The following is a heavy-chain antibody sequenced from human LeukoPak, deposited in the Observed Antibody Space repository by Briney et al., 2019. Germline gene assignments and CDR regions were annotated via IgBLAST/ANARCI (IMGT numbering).Heavy chain of an antibody. Sequence: SQTLSLTCAISGDSVSSNSAAWNWIRQSPSSGLEWLGRTYYRSRWYNDYAVSVKSRITVNPDTSKNQFSLHLNSVTPDDTAVYYCARSADGTLGYWGQGTLVTVSS. V-gene: IGHV6-1*01. CDR2: TYYRSRWYN. J-gene: IGHJ4*02. CDR3: ARSADGTLGY. D-gene: IGHD6-13*01. CDR1: GDSVSSNSAA.